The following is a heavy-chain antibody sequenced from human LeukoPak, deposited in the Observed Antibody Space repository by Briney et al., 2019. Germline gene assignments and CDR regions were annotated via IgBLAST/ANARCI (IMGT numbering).Heavy chain of an antibody. J-gene: IGHJ4*02. Sequence: GRSLRLSCAASGFTFDDYAMHWVRQAPGKGLEWVSGISWNSGSIGYADSVKGRFTISRDNSKNTLYLQMNSLRAEDTAVYYCAKSVAAAGHYWGQGTLVTVSS. V-gene: IGHV3-9*01. D-gene: IGHD6-13*01. CDR3: AKSVAAAGHY. CDR1: GFTFDDYA. CDR2: ISWNSGSI.